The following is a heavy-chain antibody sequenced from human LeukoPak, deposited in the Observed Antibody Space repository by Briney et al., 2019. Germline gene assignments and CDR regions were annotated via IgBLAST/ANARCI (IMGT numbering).Heavy chain of an antibody. D-gene: IGHD1-26*01. CDR2: IDWDDDK. CDR3: ARISPETYIGSSPFDY. J-gene: IGHJ4*02. CDR1: GFSLSTSGMR. V-gene: IGHV2-70*04. Sequence: SGPALVKPTQTLTLTCTFSGFSLSTSGMRVNWIRQPSGKALEWLARIDWDDDKFYSTSLKTRLTISKDTSKNQVVLTMTNMDPVDTATYYCARISPETYIGSSPFDYWGQGTLVTVSS.